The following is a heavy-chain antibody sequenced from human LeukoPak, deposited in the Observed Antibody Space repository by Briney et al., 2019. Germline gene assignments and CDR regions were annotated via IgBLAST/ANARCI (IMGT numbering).Heavy chain of an antibody. V-gene: IGHV1-46*01. Sequence: ASVKVSCKASGYTFTSYYMHWVRQAPGQGLEWMGIINPSGGSTSYAQKFQGRVTMTRDTYTSTVYMELSSLRSEDTAVYYCASIVGATHFDYWGQGTLVTVPS. CDR2: INPSGGST. J-gene: IGHJ4*02. D-gene: IGHD1-26*01. CDR3: ASIVGATHFDY. CDR1: GYTFTSYY.